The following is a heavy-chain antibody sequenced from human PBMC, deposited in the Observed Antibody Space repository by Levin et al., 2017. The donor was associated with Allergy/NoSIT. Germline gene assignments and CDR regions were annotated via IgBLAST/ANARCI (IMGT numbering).Heavy chain of an antibody. CDR1: GGSISSSSYY. CDR2: IYYSGST. CDR3: ARANDDYVWGSYRTPARATLYYFDY. D-gene: IGHD3-16*02. J-gene: IGHJ4*02. Sequence: SQTLSLTCTVSGGSISSSSYYWGWIRQPPGKGLEWIGSIYYSGSTYYNPSLKSRVTISVDTSKNQFSLKLSSVTAADTAVYYCARANDDYVWGSYRTPARATLYYFDYWGQGTLVTVSS. V-gene: IGHV4-39*01.